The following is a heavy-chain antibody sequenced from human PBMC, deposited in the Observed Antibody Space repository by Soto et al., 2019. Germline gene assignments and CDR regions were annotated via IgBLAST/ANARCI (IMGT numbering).Heavy chain of an antibody. V-gene: IGHV4-30-4*01. CDR1: GGSISSSEYY. D-gene: IGHD6-6*01. J-gene: IGHJ4*02. Sequence: SETLSLTCTVSGGSISSSEYYWTWIRHPPEKGLEWIGYIYYSGSTYYNPSLESRVTISIDTSKNQFSLRVSSVTAADTAVYYCARVLFKYSSFPFDYGGQGTLVTVPQ. CDR3: ARVLFKYSSFPFDY. CDR2: IYYSGST.